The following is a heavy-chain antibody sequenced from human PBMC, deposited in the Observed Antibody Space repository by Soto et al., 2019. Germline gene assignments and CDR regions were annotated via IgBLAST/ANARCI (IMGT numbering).Heavy chain of an antibody. Sequence: PGESLKISCKGSGYSLTSYWIGWVRQIPGKGLEWMGNIYPGDSDTRYSPSFQGQVTISAEKSISTAYLQWSSLKASGTAMYYCARTESGYSYGFAGVWGKGTTVTVSS. CDR3: ARTESGYSYGFAGV. J-gene: IGHJ6*04. CDR1: GYSLTSYW. CDR2: IYPGDSDT. V-gene: IGHV5-51*01. D-gene: IGHD5-18*01.